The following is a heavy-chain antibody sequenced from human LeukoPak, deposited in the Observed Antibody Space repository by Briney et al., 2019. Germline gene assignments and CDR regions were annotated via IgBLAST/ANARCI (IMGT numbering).Heavy chain of an antibody. CDR3: AREGLSNYYYYYMDV. V-gene: IGHV1-18*01. Sequence: ASVKVSCKASGYTFTSYGISWVRQAPGQGLEWMGWISAYNGNTNYAQKLQGRVTMTTDTSTSTAYMELRSLRSDDTAVYYCAREGLSNYYYYYMDVWGKGTTVTVSS. D-gene: IGHD5/OR15-5a*01. J-gene: IGHJ6*03. CDR1: GYTFTSYG. CDR2: ISAYNGNT.